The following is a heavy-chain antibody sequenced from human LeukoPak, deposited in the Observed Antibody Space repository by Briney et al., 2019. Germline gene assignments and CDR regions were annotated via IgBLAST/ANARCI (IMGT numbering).Heavy chain of an antibody. CDR3: ANQGTGPLWFGESGRSY. CDR2: ISGSGGST. CDR1: GFTFSSYA. D-gene: IGHD3-10*01. Sequence: PGGSLRLSCAASGFTFSSYAMSWVRQAPGKGLEWVSAISGSGGSTYYADSVKGRFTISRDNSENTLYLQMNSLRAEDTAVYYCANQGTGPLWFGESGRSYWGQGTLVTVSS. V-gene: IGHV3-23*01. J-gene: IGHJ4*02.